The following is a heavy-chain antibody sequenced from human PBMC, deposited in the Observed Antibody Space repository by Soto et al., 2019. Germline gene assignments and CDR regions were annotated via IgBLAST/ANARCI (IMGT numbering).Heavy chain of an antibody. V-gene: IGHV1-69*13. CDR2: IIPIFGTA. Sequence: ASVKVSCKASGGTFSSYAISWVRQAPGQGLEWMGGIIPIFGTANYAQKFQGRVTITADESTSTAYMELSSLRSEDTAVYYCARYVAIMVRGVIIYDYYGMDVWGQGTTVTVSS. D-gene: IGHD3-10*01. CDR1: GGTFSSYA. CDR3: ARYVAIMVRGVIIYDYYGMDV. J-gene: IGHJ6*02.